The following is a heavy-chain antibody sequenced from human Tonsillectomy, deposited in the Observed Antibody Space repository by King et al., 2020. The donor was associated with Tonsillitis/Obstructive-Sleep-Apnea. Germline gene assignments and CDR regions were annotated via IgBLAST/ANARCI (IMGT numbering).Heavy chain of an antibody. V-gene: IGHV3-23*04. CDR2: ISGTGGST. D-gene: IGHD4/OR15-4a*01. Sequence: VQLVESGGGLVQPGGSLRLSCAASGFTFSSYAMSWVRQAPGKGLEWVSVISGTGGSTYYADSVKGRFTISRDNSKNTLYLQMNTLRAEDTAVYYCAREGIQGGGGPNSSPGYWGQGTLVTVSS. J-gene: IGHJ4*02. CDR1: GFTFSSYA. CDR3: AREGIQGGGGPNSSPGY.